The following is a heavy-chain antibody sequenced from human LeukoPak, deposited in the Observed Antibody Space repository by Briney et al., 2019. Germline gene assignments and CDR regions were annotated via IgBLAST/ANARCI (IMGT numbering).Heavy chain of an antibody. D-gene: IGHD3-3*01. CDR3: ARAEYYDFWSGPGWFDP. J-gene: IGHJ5*02. V-gene: IGHV4-38-2*02. Sequence: SETLSLTCTVSGYSISSGYYWGWIRQPPGKGLEWIGSIYHSGSTYYNPSLKSRVTISVDTSKNQFSLKLSSVTAADTAVYYCARAEYYDFWSGPGWFDPWGQGTLVTVSS. CDR2: IYHSGST. CDR1: GYSISSGYY.